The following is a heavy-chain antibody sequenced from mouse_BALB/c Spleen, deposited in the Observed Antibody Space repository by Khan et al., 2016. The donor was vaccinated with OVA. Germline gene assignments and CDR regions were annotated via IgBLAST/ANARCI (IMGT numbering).Heavy chain of an antibody. V-gene: IGHV1-4*01. J-gene: IGHJ3*01. D-gene: IGHD1-1*01. CDR1: GYTFTSYT. CDR3: VRDGAYHRSDGWVAY. Sequence: QVQLKESGAELARPGASVKMSCKASGYTFTSYTIHWIKLRPGQGLEWIGYINPSNGYSNYNQKFKDKVTLTADKSSTTAYMQLSSLTSDDSAVYNCVRDGAYHRSDGWVAYWGLGTLVTVSA. CDR2: INPSNGYS.